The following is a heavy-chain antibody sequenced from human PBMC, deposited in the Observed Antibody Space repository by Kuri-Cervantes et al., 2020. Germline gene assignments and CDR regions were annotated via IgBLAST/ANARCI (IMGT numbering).Heavy chain of an antibody. J-gene: IGHJ4*02. CDR3: GKSGGSRYVDYFDY. CDR2: IYYSGST. Sequence: GSLRLPCTVSDGSISSSSYYWGWIRQPPGKGLEWIGSIYYSGSTYYNPSLKSRVTISVDTSKNQFSLKLSSVTAADTAVYYCGKSGGSRYVDYFDYWGQGTLVTVSS. D-gene: IGHD2-15*01. V-gene: IGHV4-39*01. CDR1: DGSISSSSYY.